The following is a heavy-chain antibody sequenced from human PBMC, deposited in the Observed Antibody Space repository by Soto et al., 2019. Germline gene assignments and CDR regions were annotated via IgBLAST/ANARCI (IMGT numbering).Heavy chain of an antibody. V-gene: IGHV4-59*08. Sequence: PSETLSLTCTVSGGSISSYYWSWIRQPPGKGLEWIGYIYYSGSTYYNPSLKSRVTISVDTSKNQFSLKLSSVTAADTAVYYCARVERNYYDYYYYGMDVWGQGTTVTVSS. CDR2: IYYSGST. CDR3: ARVERNYYDYYYYGMDV. CDR1: GGSISSYY. J-gene: IGHJ6*02. D-gene: IGHD3-22*01.